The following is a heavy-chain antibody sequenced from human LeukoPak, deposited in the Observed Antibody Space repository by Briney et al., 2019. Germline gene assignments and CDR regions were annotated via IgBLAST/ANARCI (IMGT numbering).Heavy chain of an antibody. D-gene: IGHD3-22*01. CDR2: ISGSGDNI. V-gene: IGHV3-23*01. CDR1: GFTFSSYG. Sequence: QPGGSLRLSCAASGFTFSSYGMSWVRQAPGKGLEWVSAISGSGDNIYYADSVKGRFTISRDNSKNTLYLQMNSLRVEDTAVYYCAKDMIVLGFASDFDYWGQGTLVTVSS. J-gene: IGHJ4*02. CDR3: AKDMIVLGFASDFDY.